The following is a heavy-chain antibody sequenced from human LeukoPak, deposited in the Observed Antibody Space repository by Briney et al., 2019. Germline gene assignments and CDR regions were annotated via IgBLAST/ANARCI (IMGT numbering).Heavy chain of an antibody. CDR2: FFPTFDTA. D-gene: IGHD3-9*01. Sequence: ASVKVSCKASGGTFSSYAISWVRQAPGQGLEWRGGFFPTFDTANSAQKFQGSVTITADKSTSTAYMELSSLRSEDTAVYYCARGPLRYFDWLLPPGGFDYWGQGTLVTVSS. J-gene: IGHJ4*02. CDR1: GGTFSSYA. V-gene: IGHV1-69*06. CDR3: ARGPLRYFDWLLPPGGFDY.